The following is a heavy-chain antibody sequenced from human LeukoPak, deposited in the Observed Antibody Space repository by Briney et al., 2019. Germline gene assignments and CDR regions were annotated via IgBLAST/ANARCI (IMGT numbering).Heavy chain of an antibody. CDR3: ARGGAFSHGSIDS. Sequence: GGSLRLSCAAFGFTLSSHWMHWVRQAPGKGLMWVSRIHRDGTRTTYADSVKGRFIISRDDAKGTVHLQMNSLKGEDTAIYYCARGGAFSHGSIDSWGQGTLVTVSS. CDR1: GFTLSSHW. V-gene: IGHV3-74*01. D-gene: IGHD3-10*01. CDR2: IHRDGTRT. J-gene: IGHJ5*01.